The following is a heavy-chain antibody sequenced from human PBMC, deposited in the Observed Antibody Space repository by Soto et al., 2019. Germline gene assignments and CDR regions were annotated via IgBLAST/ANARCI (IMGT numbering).Heavy chain of an antibody. V-gene: IGHV4-34*01. CDR2: ISLSGST. D-gene: IGHD1-1*01. J-gene: IGHJ3*02. CDR3: AISYITNDAFDI. CDR1: GGPLSGYY. Sequence: QLQLHQWGAGLLKPSETLSLTCAVPGGPLSGYYWSWIRQSPGKGLEWIGEISLSGSTNYNPSLKSRVTISVDTSKNQFSLKLSSVTAADTAVYYCAISYITNDAFDIWGQGTLVTVSS.